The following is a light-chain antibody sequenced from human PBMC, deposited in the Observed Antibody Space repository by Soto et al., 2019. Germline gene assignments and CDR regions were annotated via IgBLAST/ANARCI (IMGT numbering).Light chain of an antibody. Sequence: DVQMTQSPSSLSAFVGDRVTITCRASQDIAPYLAWFQQKPGKVPKLLIYATSTLQARVPSVFSGSRSGTDLTITINSMEPEDVGTYYCQKYNSAPLTFGGGTKVEIK. CDR2: ATS. CDR3: QKYNSAPLT. V-gene: IGKV1-27*01. CDR1: QDIAPY. J-gene: IGKJ4*01.